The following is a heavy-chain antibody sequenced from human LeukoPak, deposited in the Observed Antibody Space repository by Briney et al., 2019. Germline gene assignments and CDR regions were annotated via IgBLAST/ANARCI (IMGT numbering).Heavy chain of an antibody. D-gene: IGHD4-17*01. Sequence: PGGSLRLSCAASGFTVSSNYMSWVRQAPGKGLEWVSVIYSGGTTYYAASVRGRFTISRDNSKNTLYLQMNSLRAEDTAVYYCARGATVTTGGYWGQGTLVTVSS. J-gene: IGHJ4*02. V-gene: IGHV3-53*01. CDR3: ARGATVTTGGY. CDR1: GFTVSSNY. CDR2: IYSGGTT.